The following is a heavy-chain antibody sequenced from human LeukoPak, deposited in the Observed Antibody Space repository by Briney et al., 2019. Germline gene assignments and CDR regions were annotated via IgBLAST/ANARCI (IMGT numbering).Heavy chain of an antibody. CDR1: GGSISSYY. V-gene: IGHV4-59*01. D-gene: IGHD2-2*01. CDR2: IYYSGST. Sequence: SETLSLTCTVSGGSISSYYWSWIRQPPGKGLEWIGYIYYSGSTNYNPSLKSRVTISVDTSKNQFSLKLSSVTAADTAVYYCARGRRRRSTSCYAPFDPWGQGTLVTVSS. CDR3: ARGRRRRSTSCYAPFDP. J-gene: IGHJ5*02.